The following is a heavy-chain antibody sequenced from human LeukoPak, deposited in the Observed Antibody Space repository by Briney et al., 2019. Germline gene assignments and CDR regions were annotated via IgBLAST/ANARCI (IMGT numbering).Heavy chain of an antibody. CDR1: GFTFSSYG. D-gene: IGHD2-2*01. V-gene: IGHV3-30-3*01. J-gene: IGHJ4*02. Sequence: GGSLRLSCAASGFTFSSYGMHWVRQAPGKGLEWVTVISYDGSNKYHADSVKGRFTISRDNSKNTLYLQMNSLRAEDTAVYYCARDPYYQLQRGYFDYWGQGTLVTVSS. CDR3: ARDPYYQLQRGYFDY. CDR2: ISYDGSNK.